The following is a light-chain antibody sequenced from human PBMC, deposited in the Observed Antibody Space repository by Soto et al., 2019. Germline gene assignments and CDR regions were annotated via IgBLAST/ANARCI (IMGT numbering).Light chain of an antibody. CDR3: SSYATGNSLI. CDR1: SRDVGGHDY. V-gene: IGLV2-8*01. J-gene: IGLJ2*01. CDR2: ELS. Sequence: QLVLTQPPSASGSPGQSVTISCTGTSRDVGGHDYVSWYQQHPGKAPKLMIYELSKRPSGVPDRFSGSKSGNTASLTVSGLQAEDEADYYCSSYATGNSLIFGGGTKLTVL.